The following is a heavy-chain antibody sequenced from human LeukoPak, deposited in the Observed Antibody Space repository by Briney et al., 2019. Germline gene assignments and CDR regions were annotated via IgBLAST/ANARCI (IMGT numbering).Heavy chain of an antibody. V-gene: IGHV4-39*07. CDR3: ARLYYDFWSGYTDRHAFDI. Sequence: SETLSLTCTVSGGSIRSSYYYWGWIRQPPGKGLEWIGSIYDSGSTYYNPSLKSRVTISVDTSKNQFSLKLSSVTAADTAVYYCARLYYDFWSGYTDRHAFDIWGQGTMVTVSS. D-gene: IGHD3-3*01. CDR2: IYDSGST. J-gene: IGHJ3*02. CDR1: GGSIRSSYYY.